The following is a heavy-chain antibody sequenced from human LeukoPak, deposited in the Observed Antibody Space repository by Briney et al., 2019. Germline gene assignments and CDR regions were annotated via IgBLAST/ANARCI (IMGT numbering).Heavy chain of an antibody. Sequence: GASVKVSCKSAGYSFILYGISWVRQAPGQGLEWMGGIIPIFGRANYAQKFQGRVTITADKSTSTTYMELRSLRSEDTAVYYCARSRDIVVVVAATHTQYYFDYWGQGTLVTVSS. V-gene: IGHV1-69*06. CDR1: GYSFILYG. CDR2: IIPIFGRA. CDR3: ARSRDIVVVVAATHTQYYFDY. J-gene: IGHJ4*02. D-gene: IGHD2-15*01.